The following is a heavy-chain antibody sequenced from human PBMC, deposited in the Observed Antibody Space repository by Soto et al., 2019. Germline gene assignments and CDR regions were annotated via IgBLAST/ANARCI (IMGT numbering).Heavy chain of an antibody. D-gene: IGHD4-17*01. CDR1: GFTFSSYG. J-gene: IGHJ6*03. CDR3: AREGSDYGDYYYYYMDV. Sequence: QVQLVESGGGVVQPGRSLRLSCAASGFTFSSYGMHWVRQAPGKGLEWLAVIWYDGSNKYYADSVKGRFTISRDNSKNTLYLQMNSLRAEDTAVYYCAREGSDYGDYYYYYMDVWGKGTTVTVSS. V-gene: IGHV3-33*01. CDR2: IWYDGSNK.